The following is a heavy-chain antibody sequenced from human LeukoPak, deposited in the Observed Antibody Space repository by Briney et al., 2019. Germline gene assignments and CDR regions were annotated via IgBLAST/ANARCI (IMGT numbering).Heavy chain of an antibody. Sequence: GGSLRLPCAASGFTFANSWMAWVRQAPGKGLEWVANIKQDGSTKHYADSLKGRFTISRDNPKNSLFPQMNNLRADDTAIYYCTRDTIGSLDYWGQGILVTVAS. V-gene: IGHV3-7*01. J-gene: IGHJ4*02. CDR3: TRDTIGSLDY. D-gene: IGHD1-26*01. CDR1: GFTFANSW. CDR2: IKQDGSTK.